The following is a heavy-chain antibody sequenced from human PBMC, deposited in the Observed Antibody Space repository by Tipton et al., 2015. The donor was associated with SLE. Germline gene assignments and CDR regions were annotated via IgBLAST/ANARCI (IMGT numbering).Heavy chain of an antibody. V-gene: IGHV3-7*01. CDR1: GLTFSNYW. J-gene: IGHJ4*02. Sequence: SLRLSCAASGLTFSNYWMSWVRQAPGKGLEWVANIKEDGSEKYYVDSVKGRFTISRDNAKNSLHLQMNRLRVEDTAVYYCARERELQYYFDYWGQGTLVIVSA. CDR2: IKEDGSEK. D-gene: IGHD1-7*01. CDR3: ARERELQYYFDY.